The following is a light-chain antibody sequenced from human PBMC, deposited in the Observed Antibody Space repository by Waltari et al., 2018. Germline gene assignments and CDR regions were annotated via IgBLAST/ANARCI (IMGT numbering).Light chain of an antibody. V-gene: IGKV3-20*01. CDR1: QSISRF. CDR2: DAS. CDR3: QKYGSLPAT. J-gene: IGKJ1*01. Sequence: EIMLTQSPGTLPLSPGERATLSCRASQSISRFLAWYQQKPGQAPRLLIYDASTRATGIPDRFSGSASVTDFSLTINRLEPEDIAVYYCQKYGSLPATFGQGTKVEIK.